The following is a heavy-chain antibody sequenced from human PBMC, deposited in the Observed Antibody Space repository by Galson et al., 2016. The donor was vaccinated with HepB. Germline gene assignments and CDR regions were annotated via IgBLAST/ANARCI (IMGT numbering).Heavy chain of an antibody. J-gene: IGHJ5*02. Sequence: SLRLSCAGSGFIVSSHYMNWVRQAPGKGLEWVAIIYSGGATYYADSVKGRFTISRDNPKNTLYLQMNSLRAEDTAVYYCARDPGRIAAAGHLDPWGQGTLVTVS. CDR3: ARDPGRIAAAGHLDP. D-gene: IGHD6-13*01. V-gene: IGHV3-53*01. CDR1: GFIVSSHY. CDR2: IYSGGAT.